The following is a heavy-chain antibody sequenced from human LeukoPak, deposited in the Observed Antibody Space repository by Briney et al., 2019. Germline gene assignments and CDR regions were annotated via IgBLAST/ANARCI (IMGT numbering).Heavy chain of an antibody. D-gene: IGHD6-13*01. V-gene: IGHV3-23*01. CDR2: ISGSGGST. Sequence: AGGSLRLSCAASGFTFSSHAMNWVRQAPGKGLEWVSTISGSGGSTYYPDSVKGRFTISRDNSKNTLYLQMNSLRAEDTAVYYCAKDYFHSSSGNFDYWGQGTLVTVSS. J-gene: IGHJ4*02. CDR3: AKDYFHSSSGNFDY. CDR1: GFTFSSHA.